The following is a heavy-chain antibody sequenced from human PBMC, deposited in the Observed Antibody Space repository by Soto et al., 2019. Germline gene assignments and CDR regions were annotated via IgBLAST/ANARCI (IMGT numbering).Heavy chain of an antibody. D-gene: IGHD4-17*01. Sequence: GGSLRLSCAASGFTFSSYAMHWVRQAPGKGLEWVAGISYDGSNKYYADSVKGRFTTYRDNSKNTLYLQMNSLRAEDTDVYYCASGLTTVTTSAFDIWGQGTMVTVSS. CDR3: ASGLTTVTTSAFDI. CDR2: ISYDGSNK. J-gene: IGHJ3*02. V-gene: IGHV3-30-3*01. CDR1: GFTFSSYA.